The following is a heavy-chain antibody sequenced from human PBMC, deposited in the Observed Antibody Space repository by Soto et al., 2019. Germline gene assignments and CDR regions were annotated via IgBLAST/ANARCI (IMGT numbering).Heavy chain of an antibody. CDR3: ARDLGTGFYAMDG. J-gene: IGHJ6*02. Sequence: QVQLVQSGAEVKKPGASVKVSCKASGDTFTNYAFHWVRQAPGQRLEWMGRINGGNGNTKYSQKFQDRVSITRDTSASTAYMELSSLRSEDSAVYYCARDLGTGFYAMDGWGQGTTITVS. V-gene: IGHV1-3*01. D-gene: IGHD2-8*02. CDR1: GDTFTNYA. CDR2: INGGNGNT.